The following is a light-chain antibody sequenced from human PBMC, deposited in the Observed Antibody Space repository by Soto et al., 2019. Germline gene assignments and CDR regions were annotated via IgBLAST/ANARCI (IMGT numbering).Light chain of an antibody. CDR3: SSYAGSNNLYV. CDR2: EVS. V-gene: IGLV2-8*01. CDR1: RSDIGRYNY. Sequence: QSALTQPASVSGSPGQSITISCTGTRSDIGRYNYVSWYQQHPGKAPKLMIYEVSKRPSGVPDRFSGSKSGNTASLSVSGLQAEDEADYYCSSYAGSNNLYVFGTGTKLTVL. J-gene: IGLJ1*01.